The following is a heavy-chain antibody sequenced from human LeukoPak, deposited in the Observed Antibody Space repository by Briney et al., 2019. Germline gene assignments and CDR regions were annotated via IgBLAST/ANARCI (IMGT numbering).Heavy chain of an antibody. CDR3: ARRIPCFDP. V-gene: IGHV4-39*01. J-gene: IGHJ5*02. CDR1: GGSISSSSYY. CDR2: IYYSGST. D-gene: IGHD5-18*01. Sequence: VKPSETLSLTCTVSGGSISSSSYYWGWIRQPPGKGLVWIGSIYYSGSTYSNPSLESRVTISVDTSKNQFSLKLSSVTAADTAVYYCARRIPCFDPWGQGTLVTVSS.